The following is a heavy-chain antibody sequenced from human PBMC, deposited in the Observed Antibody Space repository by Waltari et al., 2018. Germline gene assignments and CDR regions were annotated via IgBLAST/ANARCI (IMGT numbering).Heavy chain of an antibody. Sequence: QVQLLQSGAEVKKPGASVKVSCRASGFAFTGFYIHWVRQAPGQGLEWMGLINPNTGGTNYAQKFQGRVTMTRDTSISTAYMDLNRLESDDTAIYYCSKSGSRYPIDYWGQGTLVTVSS. J-gene: IGHJ4*02. CDR1: GFAFTGFY. CDR3: SKSGSRYPIDY. D-gene: IGHD6-13*01. CDR2: INPNTGGT. V-gene: IGHV1-2*02.